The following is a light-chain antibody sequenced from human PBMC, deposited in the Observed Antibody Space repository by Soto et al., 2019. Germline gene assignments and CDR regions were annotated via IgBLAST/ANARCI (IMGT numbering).Light chain of an antibody. Sequence: QAVVTQEPSFSVSPGGTVTLTCGLNSGSVSTSHYPSWHQQTPGQAPRTLVYSTNTRSSGVPDRFSGSILGNKAALTITGAQADDESDYYCVLYMGSDAWVFGGGTKLTVL. CDR3: VLYMGSDAWV. CDR2: STN. J-gene: IGLJ3*02. CDR1: SGSVSTSHY. V-gene: IGLV8-61*01.